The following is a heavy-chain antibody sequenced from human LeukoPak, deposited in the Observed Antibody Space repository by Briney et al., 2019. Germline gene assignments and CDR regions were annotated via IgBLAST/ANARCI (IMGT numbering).Heavy chain of an antibody. CDR1: VGTFSIYA. D-gene: IGHD3-22*01. J-gene: IGHJ6*02. CDR2: IIPMFETA. Sequence: SVKVSCKASVGTFSIYAINWVRQAPGQGLEWMGGIIPMFETANYAQKFQGRVTITADASTRTAYMELSSLTSDDTAVDYCGRSLVVVISTGYYCYAMDAWGQGTTVTVSS. V-gene: IGHV1-69*13. CDR3: GRSLVVVISTGYYCYAMDA.